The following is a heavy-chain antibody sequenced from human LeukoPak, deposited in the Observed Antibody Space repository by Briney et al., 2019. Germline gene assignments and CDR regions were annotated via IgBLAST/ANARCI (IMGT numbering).Heavy chain of an antibody. CDR2: INTNTGNP. D-gene: IGHD2-2*02. Sequence: WASVKVSCKASGYTFTSYAMNWVRQAPGQGLEWMGWINTNTGNPTYAQGFTGRFVFSLDTSVSTAYLQISSLKAEDTAVYYCARSAALDRSGRDIVVVPAAIMQLYYFDYWGQGTLVTVSS. CDR3: ARSAALDRSGRDIVVVPAAIMQLYYFDY. J-gene: IGHJ4*02. CDR1: GYTFTSYA. V-gene: IGHV7-4-1*02.